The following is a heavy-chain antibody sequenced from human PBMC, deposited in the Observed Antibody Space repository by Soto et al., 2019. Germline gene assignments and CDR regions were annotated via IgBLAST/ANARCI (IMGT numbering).Heavy chain of an antibody. Sequence: QVQLVQSGAEVTKPGSSVKVSCKASGGTFSSYAISWVRQAPGQGLEWMGGIIPISGTANYAQKFQGRVTINADESTSTAYMELSSLRSEDTAVYYCARSQGSSTSLEIYYYYYYGRDGWGQGNRVTVSS. D-gene: IGHD2-2*01. CDR3: ARSQGSSTSLEIYYYYYYGRDG. CDR1: GGTFSSYA. J-gene: IGHJ6*02. CDR2: IIPISGTA. V-gene: IGHV1-69*01.